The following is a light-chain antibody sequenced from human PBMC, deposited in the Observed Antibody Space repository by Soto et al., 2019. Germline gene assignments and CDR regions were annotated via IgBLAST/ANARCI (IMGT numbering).Light chain of an antibody. V-gene: IGLV1-51*02. CDR3: GTWDSSLSAGV. Sequence: QSVLTQPPSVSAAPGQKVTISCSGSSSNIGNNFVSWYQQLPGTAPKLLIHENDKQPSGIPDRFSGSKSGTSATLGITGLQTGDEADYYCGTWDSSLSAGVFGGGTKLTVL. CDR2: END. CDR1: SSNIGNNF. J-gene: IGLJ2*01.